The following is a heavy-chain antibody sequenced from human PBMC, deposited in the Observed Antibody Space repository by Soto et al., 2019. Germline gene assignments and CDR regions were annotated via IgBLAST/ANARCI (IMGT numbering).Heavy chain of an antibody. V-gene: IGHV3-23*01. CDR2: ISGSGGST. CDR3: ANGQLGGVYYYGMDV. CDR1: GFTFSSYA. D-gene: IGHD6-6*01. Sequence: GGSLRLSCAASGFTFSSYAMSWVRQAPGKGLEWVSAISGSGGSTYYADSVKGRFTISRDNSKNTLYLQMNSLRAEDTAVYYCANGQLGGVYYYGMDVWGQGTTVTVSS. J-gene: IGHJ6*02.